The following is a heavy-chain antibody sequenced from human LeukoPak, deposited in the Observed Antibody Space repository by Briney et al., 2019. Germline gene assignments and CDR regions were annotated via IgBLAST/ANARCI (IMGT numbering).Heavy chain of an antibody. J-gene: IGHJ6*02. D-gene: IGHD3-10*01. CDR3: AKDFSRFGELLFFFAMDV. CDR1: GVTLSDFG. V-gene: IGHV3-30*18. CDR2: ISCDGAIT. Sequence: PGRSLRLSCAGSGVTLSDFGIHWVRQAPGKGLEWVAVISCDGAITYYADSVKGRFTISRDNSKKTVDLQMNSLRAEDTAVYYCAKDFSRFGELLFFFAMDVWGQGTTVIVSS.